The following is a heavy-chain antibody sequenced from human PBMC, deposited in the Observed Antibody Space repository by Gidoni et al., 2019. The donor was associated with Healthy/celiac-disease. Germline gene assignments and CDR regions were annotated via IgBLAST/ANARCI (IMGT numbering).Heavy chain of an antibody. J-gene: IGHJ6*02. CDR2: INHSGST. CDR1: GGSFSGYY. Sequence: QVQLQQWGAGLLKPSETLSLTCAVYGGSFSGYYWSWIRQPPGKGLEWIGEINHSGSTNYNPSLKSRVTISVDTSKNQFSLKLSSVTAADTAVYYCARVALAAGTGYYYYGMDVWGQGTTVTVSS. CDR3: ARVALAAGTGYYYYGMDV. D-gene: IGHD6-13*01. V-gene: IGHV4-34*01.